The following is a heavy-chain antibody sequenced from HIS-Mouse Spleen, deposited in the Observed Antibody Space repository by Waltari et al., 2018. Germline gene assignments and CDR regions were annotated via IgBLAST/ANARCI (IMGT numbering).Heavy chain of an antibody. V-gene: IGHV1-2*02. J-gene: IGHJ4*02. CDR2: INPKSGGT. CDR3: ARLSTKWELWYFDY. D-gene: IGHD1-26*01. Sequence: QVQLVQSGAEVKKPGASVKVSCKASGYTFTGYYMHWVRQAPGQGLEWMGRINPKSGGTNYAQKFQGRVTMTRDTSISTAYMELSRLRSDDTAVYYCARLSTKWELWYFDYWGQGTLVTVSS. CDR1: GYTFTGYY.